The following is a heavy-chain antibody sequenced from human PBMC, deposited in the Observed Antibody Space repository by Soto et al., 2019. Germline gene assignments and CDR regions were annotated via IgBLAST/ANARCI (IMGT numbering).Heavy chain of an antibody. CDR3: ARERQRWLLTGYDYYGMDV. D-gene: IGHD3-9*01. CDR1: RGTFSSNA. V-gene: IGHV1-69*06. Sequence: QVQLVQSGTELRKPGSSVKVSCKVSRGTFSSNAIRWLRQAPGQGLEWIGVIVPVLGSTTYSEKFQCRLTITADKSTSTAYMELSSLRSDDTAVYYCARERQRWLLTGYDYYGMDVWCQGTTVIVSS. CDR2: IVPVLGST. J-gene: IGHJ6*02.